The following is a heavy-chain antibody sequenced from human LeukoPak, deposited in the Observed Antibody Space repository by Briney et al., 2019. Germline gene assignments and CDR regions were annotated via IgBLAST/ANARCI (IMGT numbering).Heavy chain of an antibody. D-gene: IGHD1-14*01. CDR2: IYYSGST. V-gene: IGHV4-38-2*01. CDR3: ARITPGNWFDP. J-gene: IGHJ5*02. CDR1: GYSISSGYY. Sequence: PSETLSLTXAVSGYSISSGYYWGWIRQPPGKGLEWIGYIYYSGSTNYNPSLKSRVTISVDTSKNQFSLKLSSVTAADTAVYYCARITPGNWFDPWGQGTLVTVSS.